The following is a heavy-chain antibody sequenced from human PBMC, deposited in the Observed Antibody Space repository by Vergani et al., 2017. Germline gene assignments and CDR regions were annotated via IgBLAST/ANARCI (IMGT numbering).Heavy chain of an antibody. V-gene: IGHV4-34*01. CDR3: AREREENWFDP. Sequence: QVQLQQWGAGLLKPSETLSLTCAVYGGSFSGYYWSWIRQPPGKGLEWIGEINHSGSTNYNPSLKSRVTISVDTSKNQFSLKLSSVTAAETAVYYCAREREENWFDPWGQGTLVTVSS. CDR2: INHSGST. J-gene: IGHJ5*02. CDR1: GGSFSGYY. D-gene: IGHD1-1*01.